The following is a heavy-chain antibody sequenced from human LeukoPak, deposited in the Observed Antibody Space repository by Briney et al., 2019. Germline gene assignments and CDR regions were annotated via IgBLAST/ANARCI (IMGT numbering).Heavy chain of an antibody. D-gene: IGHD1-14*01. J-gene: IGHJ3*02. Sequence: SETLSLTCTVSGGSISSSSYYWAWIRQPPGKGLEWVATIHYSGGTNYNPSLRGRLTISLDTSKNQFSLRLSSVTAADTAVYYCARHGFGSPYAFDIWGQGTMVTVSS. CDR3: ARHGFGSPYAFDI. CDR1: GGSISSSSYY. V-gene: IGHV4-39*01. CDR2: IHYSGGT.